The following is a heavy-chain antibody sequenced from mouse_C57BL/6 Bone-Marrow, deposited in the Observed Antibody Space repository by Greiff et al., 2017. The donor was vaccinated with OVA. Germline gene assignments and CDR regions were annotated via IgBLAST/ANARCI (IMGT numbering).Heavy chain of an antibody. V-gene: IGHV1-81*01. D-gene: IGHD1-1*01. CDR3: ARPTVVPFYFDY. J-gene: IGHJ2*01. Sequence: QVQLKESGAELARPGASVKLSCKASGYTFTSYGISWVKQRTGQGLEWIGEIYPRSGNTYYNEKFKGKATLTADKSSSTAYMELRSLTSEDSAVYFCARPTVVPFYFDYWGQGTTLTVSS. CDR1: GYTFTSYG. CDR2: IYPRSGNT.